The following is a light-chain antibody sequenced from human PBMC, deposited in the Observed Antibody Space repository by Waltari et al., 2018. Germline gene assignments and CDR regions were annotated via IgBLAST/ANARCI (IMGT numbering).Light chain of an antibody. CDR3: SSRDSSGNHVV. CDR1: SLRSYY. J-gene: IGLJ2*01. V-gene: IGLV3-19*01. Sequence: SSELTQDPAVSVALGQTVRITCQGDSLRSYYASWYQQKPGQAPVLVIYGKNNRPSGIPDRFSGSSSGNTASWTITGAQAEDEADYYCSSRDSSGNHVVFGGGTKLTVL. CDR2: GKN.